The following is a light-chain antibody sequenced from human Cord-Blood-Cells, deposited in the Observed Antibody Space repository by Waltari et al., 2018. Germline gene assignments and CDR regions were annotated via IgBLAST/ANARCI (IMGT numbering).Light chain of an antibody. Sequence: QSVLTQPPSASGTPGQRVTISCSGSSSNIGSNYVYWYQQLPGTAPKLLIYRNNRRPSGVPARFSGSTSGTSASLAISGLRSEDEADYYCAAWDDSLSGRVFGGGTKLTVL. V-gene: IGLV1-47*01. CDR1: SSNIGSNY. CDR2: RNN. J-gene: IGLJ3*02. CDR3: AAWDDSLSGRV.